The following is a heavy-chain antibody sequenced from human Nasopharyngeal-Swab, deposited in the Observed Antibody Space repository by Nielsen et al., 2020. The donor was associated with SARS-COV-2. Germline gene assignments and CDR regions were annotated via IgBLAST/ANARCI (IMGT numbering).Heavy chain of an antibody. CDR3: ASHLSYYDRSGYFSEGFDY. Sequence: GESLKIPCAASGFTISNYWMSWVRQAPGKGLEWVANIKQDGSEKYYLDSVRGRFTISRDNAKNSLFLQMNSLRAEDTAVYYCASHLSYYDRSGYFSEGFDYWGQGTLVTVSS. J-gene: IGHJ4*02. CDR1: GFTISNYW. CDR2: IKQDGSEK. D-gene: IGHD3-22*01. V-gene: IGHV3-7*01.